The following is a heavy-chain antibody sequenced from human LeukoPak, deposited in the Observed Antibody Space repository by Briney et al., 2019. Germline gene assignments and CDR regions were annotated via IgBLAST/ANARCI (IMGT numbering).Heavy chain of an antibody. J-gene: IGHJ6*02. Sequence: SETLSLTCAVYGGSFSGYYWSWIRQPPGKGLEWIGEINHSGSTNYNPSLKSRVTISVDTSKNQFSLKLSSVTAADTAVYYCARDLGSGLPRGNYGMDVWGQGTTVTVSS. D-gene: IGHD6-19*01. V-gene: IGHV4-34*01. CDR1: GGSFSGYY. CDR2: INHSGST. CDR3: ARDLGSGLPRGNYGMDV.